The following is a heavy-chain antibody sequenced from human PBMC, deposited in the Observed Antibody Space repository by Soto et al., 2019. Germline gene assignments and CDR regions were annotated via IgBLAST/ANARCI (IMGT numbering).Heavy chain of an antibody. CDR1: GGSISSYH. J-gene: IGHJ5*02. Sequence: SGGSISSYHWSWIRQPPGKGLEWIGYIYYSGSTNYNPSLKSRVTISVDTSKNQFSLKLSSVTAADTAVYYCARDRGGPFDPWGQGTLVTVSS. CDR3: ARDRGGPFDP. V-gene: IGHV4-59*01. CDR2: IYYSGST.